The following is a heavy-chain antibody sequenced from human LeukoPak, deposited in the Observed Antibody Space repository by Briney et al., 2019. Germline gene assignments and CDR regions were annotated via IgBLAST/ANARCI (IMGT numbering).Heavy chain of an antibody. Sequence: GGSLRLSCAASGFTFSSYWMNWVRQTPGKGLGWVANIKQDGGEKHYVDSVEGRFTISRDNAKNSLYLQMNSLRAEDTAVYYCARGDWLDYWGQGTLVTVPS. CDR1: GFTFSSYW. J-gene: IGHJ4*02. D-gene: IGHD3/OR15-3a*01. V-gene: IGHV3-7*01. CDR2: IKQDGGEK. CDR3: ARGDWLDY.